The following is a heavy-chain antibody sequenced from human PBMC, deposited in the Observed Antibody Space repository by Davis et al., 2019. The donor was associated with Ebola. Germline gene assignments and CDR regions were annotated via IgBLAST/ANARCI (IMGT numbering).Heavy chain of an antibody. V-gene: IGHV3-23*01. CDR1: GFTFSSYA. CDR2: ISGSGGST. Sequence: GESLKISCAASGFTFSSYAMSWVRQAPGKGLEWVSAISGSGGSTYYADSVKGRFTLSRDNSKNTLYLQMNSLRAEDTAIYSCAKDKNYDFWSGYPHDAFDIWGQGTMVTVSS. CDR3: AKDKNYDFWSGYPHDAFDI. D-gene: IGHD3-3*01. J-gene: IGHJ3*02.